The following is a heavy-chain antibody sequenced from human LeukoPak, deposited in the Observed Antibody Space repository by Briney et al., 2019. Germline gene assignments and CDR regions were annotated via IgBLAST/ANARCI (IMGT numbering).Heavy chain of an antibody. Sequence: GESLKISCEGSGYSFATYWIGWVRQMPGKGLEWTGIIYPGDSDTRYSPSFQGQVTISADKSINTAYLQWSSLKASDTAIYYCARRGEAMDPFDYWGQGTLVTVSS. V-gene: IGHV5-51*01. J-gene: IGHJ4*02. D-gene: IGHD5-18*01. CDR1: GYSFATYW. CDR3: ARRGEAMDPFDY. CDR2: IYPGDSDT.